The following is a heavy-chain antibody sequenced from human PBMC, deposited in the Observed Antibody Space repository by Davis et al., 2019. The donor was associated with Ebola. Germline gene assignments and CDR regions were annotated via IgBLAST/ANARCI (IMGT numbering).Heavy chain of an antibody. Sequence: PGGSLRLSCAASGITFSNYAMSWVRQAPGKGLEWVSAISNSGGGTYYADSVKGRFTISRDNSKNTMYLQMNSLRADDTAVYYCAKDLDERSGYDSVYFDYWGQGTLVTVSS. CDR2: ISNSGGGT. J-gene: IGHJ4*02. V-gene: IGHV3-23*01. D-gene: IGHD5-12*01. CDR3: AKDLDERSGYDSVYFDY. CDR1: GITFSNYA.